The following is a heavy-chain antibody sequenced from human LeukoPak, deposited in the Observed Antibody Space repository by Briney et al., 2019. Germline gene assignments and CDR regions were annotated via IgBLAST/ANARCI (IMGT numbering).Heavy chain of an antibody. CDR1: GYTFTGYD. V-gene: IGHV1-8*01. D-gene: IGHD6-13*01. CDR3: ARGNRILAAGPFDP. Sequence: ASVKVSCKASGYTFTGYDINWVRQATGQGLEWMGWMNPNSGNTDYAQKFQGRVTMTRNTSISTAHMELSSLRSEDTAVYYCARGNRILAAGPFDPWGQGSLVTVPP. J-gene: IGHJ5*02. CDR2: MNPNSGNT.